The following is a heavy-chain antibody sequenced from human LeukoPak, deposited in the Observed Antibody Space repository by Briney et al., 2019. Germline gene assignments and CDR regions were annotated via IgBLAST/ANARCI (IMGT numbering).Heavy chain of an antibody. J-gene: IGHJ3*02. Sequence: ASVKVSCKVSGYTLTELSMHWVRQAPGKGLEWMGGFDPEDGETIYTQKFQGRVTMTEDTSTDTAYMELSSLRSEDTAVYYCATGYYDTSGAFDIWGQGTMVTVSP. CDR2: FDPEDGET. CDR3: ATGYYDTSGAFDI. D-gene: IGHD3-22*01. CDR1: GYTLTELS. V-gene: IGHV1-24*01.